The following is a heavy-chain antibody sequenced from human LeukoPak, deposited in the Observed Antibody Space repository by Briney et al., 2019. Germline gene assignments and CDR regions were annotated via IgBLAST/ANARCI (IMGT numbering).Heavy chain of an antibody. CDR1: GFTFSSYA. D-gene: IGHD6-13*01. V-gene: IGHV3-23*01. CDR3: AKGPRYSSSWYGDY. CDR2: ISGSGGST. Sequence: GGSLRLSCAASGFTFSSYAMSWVRQAPGKGLEWVSAISGSGGSTYYADSVKGRFTISRDNSKNTLYLQMNSLRAEDTAVYYCAKGPRYSSSWYGDYWGQGTLVTVSS. J-gene: IGHJ4*02.